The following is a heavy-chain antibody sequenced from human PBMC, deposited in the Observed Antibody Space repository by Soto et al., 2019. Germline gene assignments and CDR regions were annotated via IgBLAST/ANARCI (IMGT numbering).Heavy chain of an antibody. V-gene: IGHV4-61*01. CDR3: ARDGGGYNFFDY. CDR2: IYYSGST. J-gene: IGHJ4*02. Sequence: PSETLSLTCTVSGGSVSSGSYYWSWIRQPPGKGLEWIGYIYYSGSTNYNPSLKSRVTISVDTSKNQFSLKLSSVTAADTAVYYCARDGGGYNFFDYWGQGTLVTAPQ. D-gene: IGHD5-12*01. CDR1: GGSVSSGSYY.